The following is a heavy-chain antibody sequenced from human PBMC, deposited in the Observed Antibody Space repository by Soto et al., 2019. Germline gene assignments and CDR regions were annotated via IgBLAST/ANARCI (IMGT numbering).Heavy chain of an antibody. CDR3: ARQALRLYCSSTSCSFDY. Sequence: SETLSLTCTVSGGSISSSSYYWGWIRQPPGKGLEWIGSIYYSGSTYYNPSLKSRVTISVDTSKNQFSLKLCSVTAADTAVYYCARQALRLYCSSTSCSFDYWGQGTLVTVSS. D-gene: IGHD2-2*01. CDR1: GGSISSSSYY. V-gene: IGHV4-39*01. CDR2: IYYSGST. J-gene: IGHJ4*02.